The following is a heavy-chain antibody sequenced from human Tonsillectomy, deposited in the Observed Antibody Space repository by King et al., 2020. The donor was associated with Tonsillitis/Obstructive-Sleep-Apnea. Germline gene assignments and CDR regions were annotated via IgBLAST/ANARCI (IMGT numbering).Heavy chain of an antibody. Sequence: QLVQSGAEVKKPGASVKVSCKASGYTFTSNYMHWVRQAPGQGLEWMGIINPSGGSTIYSQKFQGRVTMNRDTSTSTVYMELSSLRSEDTAVYYCARDRGWEAFDIWGQGAMVTVSS. V-gene: IGHV1-46*01. CDR1: GYTFTSNY. CDR2: INPSGGST. J-gene: IGHJ3*02. D-gene: IGHD1-26*01. CDR3: ARDRGWEAFDI.